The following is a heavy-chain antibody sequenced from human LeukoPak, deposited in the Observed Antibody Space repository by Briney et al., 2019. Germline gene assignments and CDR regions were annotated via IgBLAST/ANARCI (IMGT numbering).Heavy chain of an antibody. CDR3: AGDYDILTPHGVRFDP. Sequence: GGSLRLSCAASGFTFSSYWMSWVRQAPGKGLEWVAKIKQDGSEKYYVDSVKGRFTISRDNAKNSLYLQMNSLRAEDTAVYYCAGDYDILTPHGVRFDPWGQGTLVTVSS. CDR2: IKQDGSEK. CDR1: GFTFSSYW. J-gene: IGHJ5*02. D-gene: IGHD3-9*01. V-gene: IGHV3-7*01.